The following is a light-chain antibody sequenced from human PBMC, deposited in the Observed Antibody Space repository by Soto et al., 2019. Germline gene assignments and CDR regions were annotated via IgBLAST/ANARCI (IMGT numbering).Light chain of an antibody. V-gene: IGLV2-14*01. Sequence: QSVLTQPASVSGSPGQSITISRTGTSSDVGGYNYVSWYQQHPGKAPKLMIYDVSNRPSGVSNRFSGSKSGNTASLTISGLQAEDEADYYCSSYTSSSLVFGGGTKLTVL. CDR3: SSYTSSSLV. J-gene: IGLJ2*01. CDR2: DVS. CDR1: SSDVGGYNY.